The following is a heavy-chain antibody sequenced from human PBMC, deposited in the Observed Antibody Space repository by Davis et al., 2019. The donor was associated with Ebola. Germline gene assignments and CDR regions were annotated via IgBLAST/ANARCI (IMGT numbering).Heavy chain of an antibody. CDR2: IIPILGIA. Sequence: AASVKVSCKASGGTFSSYAISWVRQAPGQGLEWMGRIIPILGIANYAQKFQGRVTITADKSTSTAYMELSSLRSEDTAVYYCARDVGRNSRFDPWGQGTLVTVSS. CDR3: ARDVGRNSRFDP. V-gene: IGHV1-69*04. D-gene: IGHD1-26*01. CDR1: GGTFSSYA. J-gene: IGHJ5*02.